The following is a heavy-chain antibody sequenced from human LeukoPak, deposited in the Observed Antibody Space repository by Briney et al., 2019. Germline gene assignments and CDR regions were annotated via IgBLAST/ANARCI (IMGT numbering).Heavy chain of an antibody. D-gene: IGHD3-3*01. CDR1: GFTFSSYE. V-gene: IGHV3-48*03. J-gene: IGHJ4*02. CDR3: ARTPGRGYDFWSGVEFSFDY. Sequence: GGSLRLSCAASGFTFSSYEMNWVRQAPGKGLEWVSYISSSGSTIYYADSVKGRFTISRDNAKNSLYLQMNSLRAEDTAVYYCARTPGRGYDFWSGVEFSFDYWGQGTLVTVSS. CDR2: ISSSGSTI.